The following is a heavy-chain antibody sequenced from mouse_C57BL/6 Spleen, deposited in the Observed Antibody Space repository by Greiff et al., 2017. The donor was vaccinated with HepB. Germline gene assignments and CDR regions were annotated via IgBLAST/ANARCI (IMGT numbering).Heavy chain of an antibody. J-gene: IGHJ2*01. CDR1: GYAFSSSW. V-gene: IGHV1-82*01. D-gene: IGHD2-4*01. CDR2: IYPGDGDT. CDR3: AREGDDYRFDY. Sequence: VMLVESGPELVKPGASVKISCKASGYAFSSSWMNWVKQRPGKGLEWIGRIYPGDGDTNYTGKFKGTATLTADKSSSTDYMQLSSLTSEDSAVYFCAREGDDYRFDYWGQGTTLTVSS.